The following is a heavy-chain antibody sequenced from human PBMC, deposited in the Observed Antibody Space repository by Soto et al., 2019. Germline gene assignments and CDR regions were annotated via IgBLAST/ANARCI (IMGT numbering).Heavy chain of an antibody. Sequence: PSETLSLTCAVSGGSISSGGYSWSWIRQPPGKGLEWIGYIYHSGSPYYNPSLKSRVNISVDRSKNQFSLKLTSVTTADTAVYYCARSVTPWGQGTLVTVSS. J-gene: IGHJ5*02. CDR3: ARSVTP. CDR1: GGSISSGGYS. V-gene: IGHV4-30-2*01. CDR2: IYHSGSP. D-gene: IGHD3-10*01.